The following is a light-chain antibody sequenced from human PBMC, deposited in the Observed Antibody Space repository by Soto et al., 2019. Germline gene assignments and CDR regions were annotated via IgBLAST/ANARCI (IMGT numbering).Light chain of an antibody. CDR3: QQYGSSPET. J-gene: IGKJ1*01. CDR2: VAS. CDR1: HNGNSN. V-gene: IGKV3-15*01. Sequence: EILMTQSPATLSVSPGERATLSCRASHNGNSNGGCYQQKPCQAPSLLIYVASTRATGIPARCSGSGSGTEFTLTISSLQSEDVAVYYCQQYGSSPETFGQGTKVDIK.